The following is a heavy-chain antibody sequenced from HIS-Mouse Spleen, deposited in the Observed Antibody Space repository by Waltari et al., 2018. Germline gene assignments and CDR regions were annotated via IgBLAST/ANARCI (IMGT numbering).Heavy chain of an antibody. CDR1: GSPFTGYY. CDR3: ARDLYSSSSGDAFDI. J-gene: IGHJ3*02. Sequence: QVQLVQSGAEVKKPGASVKVSCKASGSPFTGYYMHWVRQATGQGLEWMGWINPNSGGTNYAQKFQGRVTMTRDTSISTAYMELSRLRSDDTAVYYCARDLYSSSSGDAFDIWGQGTMVTVSS. CDR2: INPNSGGT. V-gene: IGHV1-2*02. D-gene: IGHD6-6*01.